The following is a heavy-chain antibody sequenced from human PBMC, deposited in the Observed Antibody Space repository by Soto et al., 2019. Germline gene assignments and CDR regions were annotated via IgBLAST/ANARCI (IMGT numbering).Heavy chain of an antibody. CDR1: GYTFTSYG. D-gene: IGHD4-17*01. CDR2: ISAYNGNT. J-gene: IGHJ6*02. V-gene: IGHV1-18*01. Sequence: QVQLVQSGAEVKKPGASVKVSCKASGYTFTSYGISWVRQAPGQGLEWMGWISAYNGNTNYAQKLQGRVTMTTDTSTNTAYMELRSLRSDDTAVYYCARDYGDSEMGYYYYGMDVWGQGTTVTVSS. CDR3: ARDYGDSEMGYYYYGMDV.